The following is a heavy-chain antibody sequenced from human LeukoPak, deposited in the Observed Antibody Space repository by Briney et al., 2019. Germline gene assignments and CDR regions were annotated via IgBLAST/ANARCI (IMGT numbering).Heavy chain of an antibody. J-gene: IGHJ3*02. D-gene: IGHD3-22*01. V-gene: IGHV1-8*03. CDR2: MNPNSGNT. CDR3: ARAYYYDSTRHDAFDI. CDR1: GYTFTSYD. Sequence: ASVKVSCKASGYTFTSYDINWVRQATGQGLEWMGWMNPNSGNTGYAQKFQGRVTITRNTSISTAYMELSSLRSEDTAVYYCARAYYYDSTRHDAFDIWGQGTMVTVSS.